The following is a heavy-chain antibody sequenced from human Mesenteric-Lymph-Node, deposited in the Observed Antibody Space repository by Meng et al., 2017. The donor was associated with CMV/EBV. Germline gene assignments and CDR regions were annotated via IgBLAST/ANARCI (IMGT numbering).Heavy chain of an antibody. D-gene: IGHD3-16*01. J-gene: IGHJ4*02. V-gene: IGHV6-1*01. CDR1: GDSSSSNNAA. CDR3: AYFGDLPPLW. CDR2: TYYRAEYYN. Sequence: QIQLQQSGHGLVKSSQTHSVTSTTAGDSSSSNNAAWNGIRRSPSGGLEWLGRTYYRAEYYNDYAVSVKSRISVNLDTSKNQLSLHLNFVTPEDTAVYYCAYFGDLPPLWWGQGTLVTVSS.